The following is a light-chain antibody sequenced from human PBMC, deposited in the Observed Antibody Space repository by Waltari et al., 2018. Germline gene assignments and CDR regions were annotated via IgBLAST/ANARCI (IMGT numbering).Light chain of an antibody. CDR2: RNN. CDR1: SSNIGSNT. Sequence: QSVLTQPPSASGTSGQRVTISCSGSSSNIGSNTVNWYQQLPGTAPKLLIYRNNQRPSGVPDPFSGSKSVTSASLGISGLQSEEESDYYCAAWDDSLNGPVFGGGTKLTVL. V-gene: IGLV1-44*01. J-gene: IGLJ2*01. CDR3: AAWDDSLNGPV.